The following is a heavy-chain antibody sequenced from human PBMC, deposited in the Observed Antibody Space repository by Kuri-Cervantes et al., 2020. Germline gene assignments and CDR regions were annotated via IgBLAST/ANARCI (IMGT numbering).Heavy chain of an antibody. Sequence: GGSLRLSCAASGFTVSSNYMSWVRQAPGKGPEWISYISSSSSTIYYADSVKGRFTISRDNSKNTLYLQMNSLRAEDTAVYYCARKDGYNSGAYSYWGQGTLVTVSS. CDR1: GFTVSSNY. CDR2: ISSSSSTI. V-gene: IGHV3-48*01. D-gene: IGHD5-24*01. J-gene: IGHJ4*02. CDR3: ARKDGYNSGAYSY.